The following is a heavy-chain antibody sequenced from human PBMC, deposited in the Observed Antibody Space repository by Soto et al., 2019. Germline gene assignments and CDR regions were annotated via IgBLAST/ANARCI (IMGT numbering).Heavy chain of an antibody. D-gene: IGHD3-3*01. CDR2: IKSKTDGGTT. Sequence: GGSLRLSCAASGFTFSNAWMNWVRQAPGKGLEWVGRIKSKTDGGTTDYAAPVKGRFTISRDDSKNTLYLQMNSLKTEDTAVYYCTTGRITIFGVVILEDYYYYGMDVWGQGTTVTVSS. V-gene: IGHV3-15*07. CDR3: TTGRITIFGVVILEDYYYYGMDV. J-gene: IGHJ6*02. CDR1: GFTFSNAW.